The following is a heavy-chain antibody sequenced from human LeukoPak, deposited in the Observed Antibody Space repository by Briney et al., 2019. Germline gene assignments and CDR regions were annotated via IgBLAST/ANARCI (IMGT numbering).Heavy chain of an antibody. D-gene: IGHD2-8*01. J-gene: IGHJ5*02. CDR2: INHSGST. Sequence: KPSETLSLTCAVYGGSFSDYYWSWIRQPPGKGLEWIGKINHSGSTNYNPNPSLKSRVTISVDTSKNQFSLKLSSVTAADTAVYFCARHLXXXXXXVXSNWFDPWGQGTLVTVSS. V-gene: IGHV4-34*01. CDR1: GGSFSDYY. CDR3: ARHLXXXXXXVXSNWFDP.